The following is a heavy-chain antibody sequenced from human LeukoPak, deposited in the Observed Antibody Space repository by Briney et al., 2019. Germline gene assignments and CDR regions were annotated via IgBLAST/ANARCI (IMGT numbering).Heavy chain of an antibody. V-gene: IGHV4-30-4*01. CDR2: IYYSGST. CDR1: GGSLSSHDFY. Sequence: SHTLSLTCTVSGGSLSSHDFYWRWVSQPPGKGLEWVGYIYYSGSTYYNPSLKSRVTISVDTSNNQFSMKLKSVTAADTAVYYCARALVRGVNAFDIWGQGTMVTVSS. D-gene: IGHD3-10*01. CDR3: ARALVRGVNAFDI. J-gene: IGHJ3*02.